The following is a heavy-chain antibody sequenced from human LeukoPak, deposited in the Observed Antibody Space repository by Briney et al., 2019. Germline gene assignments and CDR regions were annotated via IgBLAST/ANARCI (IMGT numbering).Heavy chain of an antibody. J-gene: IGHJ4*02. CDR2: IKQDESEK. CDR1: GFTFSSYW. Sequence: PGGSLRLSCAASGFTFSSYWMSWVRQAPGKGLEWVANIKQDESEKYYVDSVKGRFTISRDNAKNSLYLQMNSLRAEDTAMYYCARDAYDTSGYYPKFDYWGQGTLVTVSS. D-gene: IGHD3-22*01. V-gene: IGHV3-7*01. CDR3: ARDAYDTSGYYPKFDY.